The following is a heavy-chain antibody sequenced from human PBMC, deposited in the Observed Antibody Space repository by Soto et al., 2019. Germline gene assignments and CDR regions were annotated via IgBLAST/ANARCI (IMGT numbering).Heavy chain of an antibody. J-gene: IGHJ4*02. D-gene: IGHD5-18*01. CDR2: ISTYNENM. Sequence: ASVKVSCKVSGSTFTSNGLGWVRQAPGQGLEWMGWISTYNENMDTAPQLQGRLTMTTDTSTTTAYMELTNLKFDDTALYDCDYVGGYSTGDYSFDLWGQGTPVTVYS. V-gene: IGHV1-18*04. CDR1: GSTFTSNG. CDR3: DYVGGYSTGDYSFDL.